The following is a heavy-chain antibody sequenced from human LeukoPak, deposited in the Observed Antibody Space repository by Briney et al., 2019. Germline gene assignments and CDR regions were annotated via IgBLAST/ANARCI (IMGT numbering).Heavy chain of an antibody. CDR3: ARDYALYDSSGYHDY. D-gene: IGHD3-22*01. CDR2: INPNSGGT. CDR1: GYTFTGYY. V-gene: IGHV1-2*02. Sequence: ASVKVSCKASGYTFTGYYMHWVRQAPGQGLEWMGWINPNSGGTNYAQKFQGRVTMTRDTSISTAYMELSRLRSDDTAVYYCARDYALYDSSGYHDYWGQGTLVTASS. J-gene: IGHJ4*02.